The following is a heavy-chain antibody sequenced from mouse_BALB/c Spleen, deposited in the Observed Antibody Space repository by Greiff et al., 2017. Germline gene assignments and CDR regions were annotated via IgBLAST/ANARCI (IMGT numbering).Heavy chain of an antibody. CDR1: GYTFTSYV. V-gene: IGHV1-14*01. CDR2: INPYNDGT. CDR3: ARAKPSYFGRAMDY. D-gene: IGHD1-1*01. J-gene: IGHJ4*01. Sequence: VQLQQSGPELVKPGASVKMSCKASGYTFTSYVMHWVKQKPGQGLEWIGYINPYNDGTKYNEKFKGKATLTSDKSSSTAYMELSSLTSEDSAVYYCARAKPSYFGRAMDYWGQGTSVTVSS.